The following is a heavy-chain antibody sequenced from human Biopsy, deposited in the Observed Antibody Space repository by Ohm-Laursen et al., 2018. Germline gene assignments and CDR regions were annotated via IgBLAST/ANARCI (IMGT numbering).Heavy chain of an antibody. Sequence: GSLRLSCAASGFTFSASAVHWVRQASGKGLEWVGRIRSKAKSYATAYAASVTGRFTISRNDSKNTTYLQRNSLKPEDTAVYYGTLEGGGFDNWGQGTLVTVSS. CDR1: GFTFSASA. V-gene: IGHV3-73*01. J-gene: IGHJ4*02. CDR3: TLEGGGFDN. CDR2: IRSKAKSYAT. D-gene: IGHD3-16*01.